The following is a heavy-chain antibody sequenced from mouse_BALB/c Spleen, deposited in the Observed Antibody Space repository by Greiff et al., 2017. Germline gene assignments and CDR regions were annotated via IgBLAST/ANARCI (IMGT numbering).Heavy chain of an antibody. D-gene: IGHD2-14*01. CDR1: GYTFTSYW. V-gene: IGHV1-52*01. CDR3: ARGYRYDGAWFAY. CDR2: IDPYDSAT. J-gene: IGHJ3*01. Sequence: QVQLQQPGAELVRPGASVKLSCKASGYTFTSYWMNWVKQRPEQGLEWIGRIDPYDSATHYNQKFKDKAILTVDKSSSTAYMQLSSLTSEDSAVYYCARGYRYDGAWFAYWGQGTLVTVSA.